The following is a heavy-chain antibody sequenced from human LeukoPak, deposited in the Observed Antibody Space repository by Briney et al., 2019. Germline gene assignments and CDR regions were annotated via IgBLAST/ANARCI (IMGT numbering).Heavy chain of an antibody. CDR3: ASVLTEDYYYYYMDV. V-gene: IGHV4-39*07. CDR1: GGSISSSSYY. CDR2: IYYSGST. D-gene: IGHD3-9*01. Sequence: PSETLSLTCTVSGGSISSSSYYWGWIRQPPGKGLEWIGSIYYSGSTYYNPSLKSRVTISVDTSKNQFSLKLSSVTAADTAVYYCASVLTEDYYYYYMDVWGKGTTVTVSS. J-gene: IGHJ6*03.